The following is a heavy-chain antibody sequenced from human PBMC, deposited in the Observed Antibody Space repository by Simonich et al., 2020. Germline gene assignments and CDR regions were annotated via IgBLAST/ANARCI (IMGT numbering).Heavy chain of an antibody. CDR3: ARARYCSSTSCYNWFDP. D-gene: IGHD2-2*01. CDR2: MNPNIGNT. J-gene: IGHJ5*02. V-gene: IGHV1-8*03. CDR1: GYTFTSYD. Sequence: QVQLVQSGAEVKKPGASVKVSCKASGYTFTSYDINWVRQATGQGFELIGWMNPNIGNTGYAQKFQGSVTITRNTSISTAYRELSSLRSEDTAVYYCARARYCSSTSCYNWFDPWGQGTLVTVSS.